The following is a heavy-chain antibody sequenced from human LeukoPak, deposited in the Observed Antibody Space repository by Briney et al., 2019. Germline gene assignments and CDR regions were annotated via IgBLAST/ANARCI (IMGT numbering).Heavy chain of an antibody. Sequence: SETLSLTCTVSGGSIISNYWSWIRQSAGTGLECIGRIYCSGITDYNPSLKSRVTMSLDTSRKQFSLRLTSVTAADTAVYYCARLKFYDSTGYSPGYYMDVWGKGTTVSV. V-gene: IGHV4-4*07. CDR1: GGSIISNY. D-gene: IGHD3-22*01. J-gene: IGHJ6*03. CDR3: ARLKFYDSTGYSPGYYMDV. CDR2: IYCSGIT.